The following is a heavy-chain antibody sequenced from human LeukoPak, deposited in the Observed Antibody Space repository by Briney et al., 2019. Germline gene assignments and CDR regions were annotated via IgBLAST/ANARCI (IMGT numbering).Heavy chain of an antibody. D-gene: IGHD4-17*01. J-gene: IGHJ5*02. Sequence: GGSLRLSCAAAGFTFSSYWMSWVRQAPGKGLEWVANIKQDGSEKYYVDSVKGRFTISRDNAKNSLYLQMNSLRAEDTAVYYCARVSHDYGDYEDWLDPWGQGTLVTVSS. V-gene: IGHV3-7*01. CDR2: IKQDGSEK. CDR1: GFTFSSYW. CDR3: ARVSHDYGDYEDWLDP.